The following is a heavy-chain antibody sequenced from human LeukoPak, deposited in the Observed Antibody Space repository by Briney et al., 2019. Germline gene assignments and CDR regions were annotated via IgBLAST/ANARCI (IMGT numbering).Heavy chain of an antibody. Sequence: SETLSLTCAVYGGSFSGYYWSWIRQPPGKGLEYIGYIYYDGSTNYNPSLKSRLTILLDTSKNQFSLKVSSVTAADTAVYYCARGLLRGIEAFDIWDQGTMVTVSS. CDR3: ARGLLRGIEAFDI. CDR1: GGSFSGYY. J-gene: IGHJ3*02. CDR2: IYYDGST. V-gene: IGHV4-59*01. D-gene: IGHD3-10*01.